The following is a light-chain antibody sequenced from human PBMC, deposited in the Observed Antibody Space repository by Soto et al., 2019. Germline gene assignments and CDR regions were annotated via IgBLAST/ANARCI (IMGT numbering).Light chain of an antibody. CDR1: SSDVGAYHY. CDR3: SSDAGSNIFV. J-gene: IGLJ1*01. V-gene: IGLV2-8*01. Sequence: QSALTQPASVSGSPGQSITISCTGSSSDVGAYHYVSWYQQHPGKAPKLMIYEVSKRPSGVPNRFSGSKSGNTASLTVSGLQADDEADYFCSSDAGSNIFVFGTGTKVTVL. CDR2: EVS.